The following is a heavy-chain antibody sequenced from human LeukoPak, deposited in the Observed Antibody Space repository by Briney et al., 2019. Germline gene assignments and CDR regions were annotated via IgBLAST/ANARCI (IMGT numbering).Heavy chain of an antibody. Sequence: GGSLRLSCAASGFTFSTYATGWVRQAPGKGLEWVSAIVGSGGITYYADSVKGRFTISGDNSRNTVYLQMNSLRAEDTAVYFCAKGSTTSGYYFDSWGQGTLSPSTQ. CDR3: AKGSTTSGYYFDS. V-gene: IGHV3-23*01. CDR2: IVGSGGIT. CDR1: GFTFSTYA. J-gene: IGHJ4*02. D-gene: IGHD2/OR15-2a*01.